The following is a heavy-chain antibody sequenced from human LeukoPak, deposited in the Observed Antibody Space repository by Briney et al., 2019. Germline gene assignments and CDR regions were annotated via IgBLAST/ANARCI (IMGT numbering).Heavy chain of an antibody. V-gene: IGHV3-23*01. CDR1: GFTFSSYA. J-gene: IGHJ4*02. D-gene: IGHD2-15*01. CDR3: AKGQGYYRTLDY. Sequence: GGSLRLSCAASGFTFSSYAMSWVRQAPGKGLEWVSGISGSDRSTYYADSVKGRFIISRDNSKNTLYLQMNSLRAEDTAVYYCAKGQGYYRTLDYWGQGTLVTVSS. CDR2: ISGSDRST.